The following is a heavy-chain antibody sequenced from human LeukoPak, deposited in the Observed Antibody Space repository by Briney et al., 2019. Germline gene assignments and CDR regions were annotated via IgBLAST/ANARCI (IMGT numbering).Heavy chain of an antibody. J-gene: IGHJ4*02. D-gene: IGHD4-11*01. V-gene: IGHV3-30*18. Sequence: PGGSLRLSCAASGFTLSSYGMHWVRQAPGKGLEWVAVISYDGSNKYYADSVKGRFTISRDNSKNTLYLQMNSLRAEDTAVYYCAKSPSQATVTTVYRYWGQGTLVTVSS. CDR1: GFTLSSYG. CDR2: ISYDGSNK. CDR3: AKSPSQATVTTVYRY.